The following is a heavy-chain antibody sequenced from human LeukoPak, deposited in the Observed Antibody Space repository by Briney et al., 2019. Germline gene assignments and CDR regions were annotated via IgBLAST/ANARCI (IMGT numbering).Heavy chain of an antibody. CDR1: GGSISSGSYY. CDR2: IYTSGST. CDR3: ARELGYSGSYRDAFDI. Sequence: SETLSLTCTVSGGSISSGSYYWRWIRQPAGKGLEWIGRIYTSGSTNYNPSLKSRVTISVDTSKNQFSLKLNSVTAADTAVYYCARELGYSGSYRDAFDIWGQGTMVTVSS. J-gene: IGHJ3*02. D-gene: IGHD1-26*01. V-gene: IGHV4-61*02.